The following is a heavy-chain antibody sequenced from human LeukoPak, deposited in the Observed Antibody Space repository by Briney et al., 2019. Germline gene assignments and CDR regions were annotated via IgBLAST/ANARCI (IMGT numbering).Heavy chain of an antibody. CDR2: IYRDGST. J-gene: IGHJ4*02. V-gene: IGHV4-39*01. D-gene: IGHD2-15*01. Sequence: SETLSLTCTVSGGSISGSIYYWGWIRQPPGKGLEWIGSIYRDGSTYYNPSLKSRVTISVDTSKNQFSLKLSSVTAADTAVYYCTRRAYCSGGTCYSDYWGQGTLVTVSS. CDR1: GGSISGSIYY. CDR3: TRRAYCSGGTCYSDY.